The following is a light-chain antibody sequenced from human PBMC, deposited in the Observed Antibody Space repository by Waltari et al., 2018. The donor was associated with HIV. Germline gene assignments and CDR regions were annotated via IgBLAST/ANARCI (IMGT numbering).Light chain of an antibody. CDR3: QSAATSGTSVV. V-gene: IGLV3-25*03. CDR1: ELANHY. Sequence: SSDLTQATSVSVSPGQTASISCSGHELANHYVHWYQEKAGQAPVLVIFRDSERPLGIPERISGSRSGILATLTISGVLAEDEADYYCQSAATSGTSVVFGGGTKLTVL. J-gene: IGLJ2*01. CDR2: RDS.